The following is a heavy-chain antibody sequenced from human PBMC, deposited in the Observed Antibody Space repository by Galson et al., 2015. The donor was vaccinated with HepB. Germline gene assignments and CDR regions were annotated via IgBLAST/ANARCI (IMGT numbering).Heavy chain of an antibody. V-gene: IGHV3-30*18. CDR1: GFTFSSYG. Sequence: SLRLSCAASGFTFSSYGMHWVRQAPGKGLEWVAVISYDGSNKYYADSVKGRFTISRDNSKNTLYLQMNSLRAEDTAVYYCAKDREYYDFWSGYYTRPGDAFDVWGQGTMVTVSS. CDR2: ISYDGSNK. J-gene: IGHJ3*01. CDR3: AKDREYYDFWSGYYTRPGDAFDV. D-gene: IGHD3-3*01.